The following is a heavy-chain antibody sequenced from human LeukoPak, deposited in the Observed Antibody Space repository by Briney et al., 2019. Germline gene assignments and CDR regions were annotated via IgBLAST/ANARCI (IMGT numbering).Heavy chain of an antibody. V-gene: IGHV3-23*01. D-gene: IGHD3-3*01. Sequence: PGGSLRLSCAASGFTFSSYAMSWVRQAPGKGLEWVSAISGSGGSTYYADSVKGRFTISRDNSKNTLYQQMNSLRAEDTAVYYCAKDSWSGYFYYYYGMDVWGQGTTVTVSS. J-gene: IGHJ6*02. CDR1: GFTFSSYA. CDR3: AKDSWSGYFYYYYGMDV. CDR2: ISGSGGST.